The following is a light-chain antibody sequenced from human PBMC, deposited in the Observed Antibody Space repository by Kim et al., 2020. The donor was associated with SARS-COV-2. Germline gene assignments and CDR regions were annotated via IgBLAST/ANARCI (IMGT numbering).Light chain of an antibody. Sequence: ASVGDIVTVTCRASEDISTSLNWYQQTPGRAPNLLIYAASNLQSGVPSRFSGSGSGTDFTLTISSLQPGDFATYYCQQNYNVPRTFGQGTKVDIK. CDR2: AAS. J-gene: IGKJ1*01. CDR3: QQNYNVPRT. CDR1: EDISTS. V-gene: IGKV1-39*01.